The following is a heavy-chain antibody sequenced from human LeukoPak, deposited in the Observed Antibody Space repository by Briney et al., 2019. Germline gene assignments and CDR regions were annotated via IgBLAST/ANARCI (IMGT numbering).Heavy chain of an antibody. J-gene: IGHJ4*02. CDR2: INHSGST. V-gene: IGHV4-34*01. D-gene: IGHD6-19*01. Sequence: SETLTLTCAVSGWSFSGYYWSWIRQPPGKGLEWVGEINHSGSTNYNPSLKSRVTISVDTSKNQFSLKLSSVAAADTAVYCCASPTYSSGWPSFDYWGQGALVTVSS. CDR1: GWSFSGYY. CDR3: ASPTYSSGWPSFDY.